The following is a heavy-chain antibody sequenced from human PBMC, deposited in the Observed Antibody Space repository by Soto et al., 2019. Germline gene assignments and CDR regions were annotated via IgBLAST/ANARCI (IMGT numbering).Heavy chain of an antibody. D-gene: IGHD3-16*01. CDR3: AKDGGNTGGTSDY. Sequence: QVQLVESGGGVVQPGRSPRLSCAASGFTFSNYGIHWVRQAPGKGLEWVAVISYDGRDKYYVGSVKGRFSISRDNSKNPLYLQMNSLRAEDTAVYYCAKDGGNTGGTSDYWGQGTLVTVSS. CDR1: GFTFSNYG. V-gene: IGHV3-30*18. CDR2: ISYDGRDK. J-gene: IGHJ4*02.